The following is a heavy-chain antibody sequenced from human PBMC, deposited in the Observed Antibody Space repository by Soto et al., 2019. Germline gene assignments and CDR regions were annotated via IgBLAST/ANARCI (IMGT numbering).Heavy chain of an antibody. CDR3: ATWHEREHAFDV. V-gene: IGHV3-53*01. Sequence: DVQLVESGGGLIQPGESPRLSCAAFGLTISGKKYVAWVRQAPGKRLEWVSALYDVDGSFYADSVTGRFTTSSDSSKTTVYLQMNDLSPDDTAVYYCATWHEREHAFDVWGQGTTVTISS. CDR1: GLTISGKKY. J-gene: IGHJ3*01. CDR2: LYDVDGS. D-gene: IGHD1-1*01.